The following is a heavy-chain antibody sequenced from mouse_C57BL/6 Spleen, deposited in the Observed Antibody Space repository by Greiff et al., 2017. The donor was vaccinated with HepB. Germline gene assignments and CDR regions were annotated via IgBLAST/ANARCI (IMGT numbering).Heavy chain of an antibody. Sequence: SGPELVKPGASVKISCKASGYAFSSSWMNWVKQRPGKGLEWIGRIYPGDGDTNYNGKFKGKATLTADKSSSTAYMQLSSLTSEDSAVYFCARGPWDYWGQGTTLTVSS. CDR2: IYPGDGDT. J-gene: IGHJ2*01. CDR3: ARGPWDY. CDR1: GYAFSSSW. V-gene: IGHV1-82*01.